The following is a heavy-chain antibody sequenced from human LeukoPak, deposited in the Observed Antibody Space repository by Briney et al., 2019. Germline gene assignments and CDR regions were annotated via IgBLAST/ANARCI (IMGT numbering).Heavy chain of an antibody. D-gene: IGHD3-3*02. Sequence: GGSLRLSCAASGFTFSYYNMNWVRQPPGKGLEWVSSVSGRSSYIYYADSVKGRFTISRDNAKNSLYLQMNSLRAEDTAVYYCARDSMYDAFEIWGQGTMVTVSS. CDR3: ARDSMYDAFEI. CDR2: VSGRSSYI. V-gene: IGHV3-21*01. CDR1: GFTFSYYN. J-gene: IGHJ3*02.